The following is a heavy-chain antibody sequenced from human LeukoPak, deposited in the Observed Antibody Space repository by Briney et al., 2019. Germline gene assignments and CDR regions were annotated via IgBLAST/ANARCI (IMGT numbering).Heavy chain of an antibody. Sequence: SVKVSCKTSGGTFSSYAISWVRQAPGQGLEWMGRIIPIFGTANYAQKFQGRVTITTDESTSTAYMELSSLRSEDTAVYYCARRMYSSTGYYYMDVWGKGTTVTVSS. CDR1: GGTFSSYA. CDR3: ARRMYSSTGYYYMDV. V-gene: IGHV1-69*05. J-gene: IGHJ6*03. CDR2: IIPIFGTA. D-gene: IGHD6-13*01.